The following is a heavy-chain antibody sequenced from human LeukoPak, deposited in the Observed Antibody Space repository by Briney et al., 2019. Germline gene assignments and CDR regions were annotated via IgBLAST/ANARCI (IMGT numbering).Heavy chain of an antibody. CDR1: GFTFSSYG. V-gene: IGHV3-33*01. CDR2: IWYDGSNK. J-gene: IGHJ4*02. Sequence: GGSLRLSCAASGFTFSSYGMHWVRQAPGKGLEWVAVIWYDGSNKYYADSVKGRFTISRGNSKNTLYLQMNSLRAEDTAVYYCARDAGYSSSWADYWGQGTLVTVSS. D-gene: IGHD6-13*01. CDR3: ARDAGYSSSWADY.